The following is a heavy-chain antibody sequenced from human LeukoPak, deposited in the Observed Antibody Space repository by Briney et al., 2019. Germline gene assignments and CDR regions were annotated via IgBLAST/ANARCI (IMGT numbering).Heavy chain of an antibody. CDR1: GYTLTNYY. D-gene: IGHD2-15*01. J-gene: IGHJ4*02. CDR3: AREMALLNFFDY. V-gene: IGHV1-2*02. CDR2: INPNSGGT. Sequence: GASVKVSCKASGYTLTNYYMHWVRQAPGQGLEWMGWINPNSGGTNYAQKFQGRVTMSRDTSISTAYMELSSLRSDDTAVYYCAREMALLNFFDYWGQGTLVTVSS.